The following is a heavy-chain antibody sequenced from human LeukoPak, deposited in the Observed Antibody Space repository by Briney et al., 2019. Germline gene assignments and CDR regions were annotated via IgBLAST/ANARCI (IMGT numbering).Heavy chain of an antibody. CDR1: GGSFSGYY. J-gene: IGHJ3*02. Sequence: TETLSLTCAVYGGSFSGYYWSWIRQPPGKGLEWMGEINHSGSTNYNPSLQSRVTISVDTSKNQFSLKLSSVPAADTAVYYCARGLSYYYDSSGYYSAMRAFDIWGQGTMVTVSS. D-gene: IGHD3-22*01. CDR2: INHSGST. V-gene: IGHV4-34*01. CDR3: ARGLSYYYDSSGYYSAMRAFDI.